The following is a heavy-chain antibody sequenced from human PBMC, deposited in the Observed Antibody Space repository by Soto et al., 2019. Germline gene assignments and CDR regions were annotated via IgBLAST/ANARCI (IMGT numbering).Heavy chain of an antibody. J-gene: IGHJ4*02. CDR1: GFTFGYYW. D-gene: IGHD2-8*01. Sequence: PGGSLRLSCAASGFTFGYYWMRWVRQAPGKGLEWVANLKRDGRERYYVDSVKGRFSVSRDNAKNSLYLQMNNLRPEDTAVYYCARDVYEILGRVVRRLDSWGQGTLVTVSS. CDR3: ARDVYEILGRVVRRLDS. V-gene: IGHV3-7*03. CDR2: LKRDGRER.